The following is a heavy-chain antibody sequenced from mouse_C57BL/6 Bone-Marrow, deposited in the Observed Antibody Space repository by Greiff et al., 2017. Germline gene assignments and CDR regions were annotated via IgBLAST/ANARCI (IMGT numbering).Heavy chain of an antibody. CDR2: INPNNGGT. Sequence: EVQLQQSGPELVKPGASVKISCKASGYTFTDYYMNWVKQSHGKSLEWIGDINPNNGGTSYNQKFKGKATLTVDKSSSTAYMELRSLTSEDSAVYYCAREGLYGYHYWGQGTTLTVSS. CDR1: GYTFTDYY. CDR3: AREGLYGYHY. D-gene: IGHD2-2*01. V-gene: IGHV1-26*01. J-gene: IGHJ2*01.